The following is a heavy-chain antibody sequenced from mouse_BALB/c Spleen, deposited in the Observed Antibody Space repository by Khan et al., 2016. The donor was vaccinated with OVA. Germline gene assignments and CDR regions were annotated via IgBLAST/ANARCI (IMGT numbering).Heavy chain of an antibody. V-gene: IGHV9-2-1*01. Sequence: QIQLVQSGPELKKPGEPVKISCKASGYTFTDYSMHWVKQALGKGLKWMGWINTETGEPTYTDDFKGRFAFSLENSASTAYLQINNLQHEDTATYFCASDRYGYFDYWGQGTTLTGSS. CDR2: INTETGEP. CDR1: GYTFTDYS. CDR3: ASDRYGYFDY. D-gene: IGHD2-14*01. J-gene: IGHJ2*01.